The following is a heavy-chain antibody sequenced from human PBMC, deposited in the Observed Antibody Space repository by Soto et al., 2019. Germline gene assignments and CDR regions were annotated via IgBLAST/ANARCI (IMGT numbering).Heavy chain of an antibody. CDR1: GYTFTSYD. V-gene: IGHV1-8*01. Sequence: QVQLVQSGAEVKKPGASVKVSCKASGYTFTSYDINWVRQATGQGLEWMGWRNPNSGNTGYAQKFQGRVTMTRNTSISTAYMELSSLRSEDTAVYYCARGTPADQLLIPETLGDWFDPWGQGTLVTVSS. J-gene: IGHJ5*02. CDR3: ARGTPADQLLIPETLGDWFDP. CDR2: RNPNSGNT. D-gene: IGHD2-2*01.